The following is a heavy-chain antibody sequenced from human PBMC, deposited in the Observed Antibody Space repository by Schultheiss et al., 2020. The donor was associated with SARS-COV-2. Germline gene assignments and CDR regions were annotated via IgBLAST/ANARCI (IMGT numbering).Heavy chain of an antibody. CDR1: GFTFSSYA. J-gene: IGHJ3*02. V-gene: IGHV3-23*01. D-gene: IGHD4-11*01. Sequence: GGSLRLSCAASGFTFSSYAMSWVRQAPGKGLEWVSAISGSCGSTYYADSVKGRFTISRDNSKNTLYLQMNSLRAEDTALYYCAKDTDSAPSAFDIWGQGTMVTVSS. CDR2: ISGSCGST. CDR3: AKDTDSAPSAFDI.